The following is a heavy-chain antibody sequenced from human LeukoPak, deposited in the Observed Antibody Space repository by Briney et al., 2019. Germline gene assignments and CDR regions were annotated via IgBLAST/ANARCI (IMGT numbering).Heavy chain of an antibody. CDR3: ARGRFTIFGVVTGSNWFDP. J-gene: IGHJ5*02. Sequence: GASVKVSCKASGYTFINYDFSWVRQAPGQGLEWMGWISTYNGNTNYAQKLQGRVTMTTDTSTSTAYMELSRLRSDDTAVYYCARGRFTIFGVVTGSNWFDPWGQGTLVTVSS. CDR2: ISTYNGNT. V-gene: IGHV1-18*01. CDR1: GYTFINYD. D-gene: IGHD3-3*01.